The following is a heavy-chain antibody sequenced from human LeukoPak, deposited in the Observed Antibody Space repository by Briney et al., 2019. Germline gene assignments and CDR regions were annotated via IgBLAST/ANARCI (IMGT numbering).Heavy chain of an antibody. CDR1: GGTFSSYA. D-gene: IGHD6-19*01. CDR2: IIPIFGTA. V-gene: IGHV1-69*06. CDR3: ARGPYSSGWPSFDY. Sequence: ASVKVSCKASGGTFSSYAISWVRQAPGRGLEWMGGIIPIFGTANYAQKFQGRVTITADKSTSTAYMELSSLRSEDTAVYYCARGPYSSGWPSFDYWGQGTLVTVSS. J-gene: IGHJ4*02.